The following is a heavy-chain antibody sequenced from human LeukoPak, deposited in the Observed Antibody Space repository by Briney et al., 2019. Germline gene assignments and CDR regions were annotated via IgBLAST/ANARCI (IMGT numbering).Heavy chain of an antibody. D-gene: IGHD6-13*01. CDR3: GRDHQQQRDNWFDP. CDR2: ISSSSTI. Sequence: GGSLRLSCAASGFTFSSYSMNWVRQAPGKGLEWVSYISSSSTIYYADSVKGRFTISRDNAKNSVSLQMNSLRAEDTAVYYCGRDHQQQRDNWFDPWGQGTLVTVSS. CDR1: GFTFSSYS. V-gene: IGHV3-48*04. J-gene: IGHJ5*02.